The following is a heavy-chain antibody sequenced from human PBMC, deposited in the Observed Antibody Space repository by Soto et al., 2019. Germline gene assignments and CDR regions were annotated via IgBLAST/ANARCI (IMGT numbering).Heavy chain of an antibody. Sequence: QVQLVESGGGVVQPGRSLRLSCAASGFTFSSYAMHWVRQAPGKGLEWVAVISYDGSNKYYADSVKGRFTISRDNSKNTLYLQMNSLRAEDTAVYYCARDWGGYCSSTSCYALDYWGQGTLVTVSS. CDR1: GFTFSSYA. J-gene: IGHJ4*02. CDR3: ARDWGGYCSSTSCYALDY. D-gene: IGHD2-2*01. V-gene: IGHV3-30-3*01. CDR2: ISYDGSNK.